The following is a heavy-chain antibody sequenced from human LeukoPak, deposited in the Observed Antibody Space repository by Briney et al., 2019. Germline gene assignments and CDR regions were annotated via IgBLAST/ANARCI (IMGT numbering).Heavy chain of an antibody. Sequence: PGRSLRLSCAASGFTFSSYAMHWVRQAPGKGLEWVAVISYDGSNKYYADSVKGRFTISRDNSKNTLYLQMNSLRAEDTAVYYCARGQTAVAGTFNYWGQGTLVTVSS. D-gene: IGHD6-19*01. CDR3: ARGQTAVAGTFNY. CDR2: ISYDGSNK. V-gene: IGHV3-30*01. CDR1: GFTFSSYA. J-gene: IGHJ4*02.